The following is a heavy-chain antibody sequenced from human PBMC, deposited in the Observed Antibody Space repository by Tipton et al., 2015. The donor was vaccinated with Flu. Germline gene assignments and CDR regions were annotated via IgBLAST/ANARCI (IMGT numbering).Heavy chain of an antibody. D-gene: IGHD3-10*01. Sequence: TLSLTCAVYGGSFSGYYWSWIRQPAGKGLEWIGRIYTSGSTNYNPSLKSRVTMSVDTSKNQFSLKLSSVTAADTAVYYCARDQYYGSGSTSFDYWGQGTLVTVSS. V-gene: IGHV4-4*07. CDR1: GGSFSGYY. CDR3: ARDQYYGSGSTSFDY. J-gene: IGHJ4*02. CDR2: IYTSGST.